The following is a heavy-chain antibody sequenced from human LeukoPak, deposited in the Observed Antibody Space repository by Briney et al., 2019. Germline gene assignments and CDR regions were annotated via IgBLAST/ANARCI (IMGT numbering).Heavy chain of an antibody. J-gene: IGHJ4*02. Sequence: PSQTLSLTCTVSGGSISSGSYYWSWIRQPAGKGLEWIGRIYTSGSTNYNPSLKSRVTISVDTSKNQFSLKLSSVTAAGTAVYYCARAPGIAVAGKVFDYWGQGTLVTVSS. D-gene: IGHD6-19*01. CDR1: GGSISSGSYY. CDR2: IYTSGST. CDR3: ARAPGIAVAGKVFDY. V-gene: IGHV4-61*02.